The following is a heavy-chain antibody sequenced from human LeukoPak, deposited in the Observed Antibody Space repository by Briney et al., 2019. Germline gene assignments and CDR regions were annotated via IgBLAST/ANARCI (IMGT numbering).Heavy chain of an antibody. V-gene: IGHV3-30*01. CDR2: ISYGGSNK. D-gene: IGHD6-6*01. J-gene: IGHJ4*02. Sequence: PGRSLRLSCAASGFTFSSYAMHWVRQAPGKGLEWVAVISYGGSNKYYADSAKGRFTISRDNSKNTLYLQMNSLRAEDTAVYYCARDRYSSSRGALFPFDYWGQGTLVTVSS. CDR1: GFTFSSYA. CDR3: ARDRYSSSRGALFPFDY.